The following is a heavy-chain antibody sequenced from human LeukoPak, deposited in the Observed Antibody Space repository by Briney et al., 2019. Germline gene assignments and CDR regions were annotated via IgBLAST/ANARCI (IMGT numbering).Heavy chain of an antibody. CDR3: ARLRGGYYASGSYYANDH. CDR1: GVTFSTNS. Sequence: GGSLRLSCAASGVTFSTNSMNWVRQAPGKGLEWVSYISSSSTTIYYADSVKGRFTISRDNAKNSLYLQMNSLRDEDTAVYYCARLRGGYYASGSYYANDHWGQGTLVTVSS. D-gene: IGHD3-10*01. V-gene: IGHV3-48*02. J-gene: IGHJ4*02. CDR2: ISSSSTTI.